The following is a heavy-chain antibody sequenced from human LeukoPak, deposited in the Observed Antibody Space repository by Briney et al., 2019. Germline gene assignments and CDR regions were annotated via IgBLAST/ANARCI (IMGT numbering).Heavy chain of an antibody. CDR3: TTGNWGPY. J-gene: IGHJ4*02. D-gene: IGHD7-27*01. V-gene: IGHV3-15*07. CDR1: GFTFNNVW. CDR2: IKSKIDGGTK. Sequence: GGSLRLSCAASGFTFNNVWMNWVRQAPGKGLEWVGRIKSKIDGGTKDFGAPVKGRFGISRDDSKNTMYLHMNSLRTEDTAVYYCTTGNWGPYWGQGTLVTVSS.